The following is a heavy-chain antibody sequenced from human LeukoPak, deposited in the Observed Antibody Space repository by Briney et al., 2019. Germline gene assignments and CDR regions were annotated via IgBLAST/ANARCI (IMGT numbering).Heavy chain of an antibody. V-gene: IGHV4-34*01. CDR1: GGSFSGYY. J-gene: IGHJ4*02. Sequence: SETLSLTCAVYGGSFSGYYWSWIRKPPGKGLEWIGEINHSGSTNYNPSLKSRVTISVDTSKNQFSLKLSSVTAADTAVYYCARGETAEPHYWGQGTLVTVSS. CDR3: ARGETAEPHY. CDR2: INHSGST. D-gene: IGHD5-18*01.